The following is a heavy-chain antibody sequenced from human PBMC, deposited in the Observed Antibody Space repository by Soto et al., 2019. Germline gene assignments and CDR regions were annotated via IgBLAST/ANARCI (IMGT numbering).Heavy chain of an antibody. V-gene: IGHV4-4*02. J-gene: IGHJ4*02. Sequence: QVQLQQSGPGLVKPSETLSLTCAVSGASINDNNWWSWVRQTPGKGPEWIGEVVHWGTTNYNPSLRSRVAISMDKPNNQISLALSSVTAADSALYYCARHIGVTGTGGFDYWGQGTLVTVSS. CDR2: VVHWGTT. CDR1: GASINDNNW. CDR3: ARHIGVTGTGGFDY. D-gene: IGHD6-19*01.